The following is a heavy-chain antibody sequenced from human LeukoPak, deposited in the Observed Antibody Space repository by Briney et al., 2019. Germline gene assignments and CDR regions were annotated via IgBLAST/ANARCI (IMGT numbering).Heavy chain of an antibody. CDR1: GFTFSSYG. Sequence: GRSLRLSCAASGFTFSSYGMHWVRQAPGKGLEWVAVIWYDGSNKYYADSVKGRFTISRDNSKNTLYLQMNSLRAEDTAVYYCARDHGYSYGPDYYYGMDVWGQGTTVTVSS. J-gene: IGHJ6*02. CDR2: IWYDGSNK. V-gene: IGHV3-33*01. CDR3: ARDHGYSYGPDYYYGMDV. D-gene: IGHD5-18*01.